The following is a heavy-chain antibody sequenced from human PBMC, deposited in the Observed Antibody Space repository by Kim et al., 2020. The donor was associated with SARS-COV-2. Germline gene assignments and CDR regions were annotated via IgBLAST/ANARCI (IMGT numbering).Heavy chain of an antibody. Sequence: KGRSTISRDNSKNTLYLQMNSLRAEDTAVYYCAKDKYSSGWYRAQSWFDPWGQGTLVTVSS. D-gene: IGHD6-19*01. CDR3: AKDKYSSGWYRAQSWFDP. V-gene: IGHV3-23*01. J-gene: IGHJ5*02.